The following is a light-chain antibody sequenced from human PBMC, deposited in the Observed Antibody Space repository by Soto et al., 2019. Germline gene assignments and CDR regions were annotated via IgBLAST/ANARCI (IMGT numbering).Light chain of an antibody. CDR3: SSYTTSSNYV. Sequence: QSVLTQPASVSGSPGQSITISCTGTSSDVGSYNFVSWYQQLPGKAPKLMIYEVSNRPSGVSNRFSGSKSGNTASLTISGLQAEDEADYYCSSYTTSSNYVFGSGTKVPV. CDR1: SSDVGSYNF. J-gene: IGLJ1*01. CDR2: EVS. V-gene: IGLV2-14*01.